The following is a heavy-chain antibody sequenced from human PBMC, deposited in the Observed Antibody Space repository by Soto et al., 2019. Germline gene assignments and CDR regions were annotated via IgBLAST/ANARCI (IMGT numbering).Heavy chain of an antibody. Sequence: GGSLSLSCAASGFTFSDYYMSWIRQAPGKGLEWVSYISSSSSYTNYADSVKGRFTISRDNAKNSLYLQMNSLRAEDTAVYYCARDYQPEAAAGSPHWGQGTLVTVSS. D-gene: IGHD6-13*01. CDR3: ARDYQPEAAAGSPH. CDR1: GFTFSDYY. CDR2: ISSSSSYT. V-gene: IGHV3-11*06. J-gene: IGHJ4*02.